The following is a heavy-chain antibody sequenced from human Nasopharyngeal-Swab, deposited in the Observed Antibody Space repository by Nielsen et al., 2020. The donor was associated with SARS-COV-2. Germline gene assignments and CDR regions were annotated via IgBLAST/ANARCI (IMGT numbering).Heavy chain of an antibody. CDR3: ARESIAAAGPGMDV. CDR1: GFIFSSYW. V-gene: IGHV3-74*01. J-gene: IGHJ6*02. D-gene: IGHD6-13*01. CDR2: IKSDGSST. Sequence: GGYLRLSCAACGFIFSSYWLHWVRQAPGKGLVWVSRIKSDGSSTSYADSVKGRFTVSRDNAKNTLFLQMNSLRAEDTAVYYCARESIAAAGPGMDVWGQGTTVTVSS.